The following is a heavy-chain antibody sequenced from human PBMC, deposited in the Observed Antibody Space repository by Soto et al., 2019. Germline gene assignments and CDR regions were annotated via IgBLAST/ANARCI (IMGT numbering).Heavy chain of an antibody. J-gene: IGHJ4*02. D-gene: IGHD3-3*01. CDR2: TSYSGNT. Sequence: QVQLQESGPGLLKPSETLSLTCTISGGSVSTYYWSWIRQPPGKELEWIGLTSYSGNTNYNTSLKSRVSMAVDTSKNQFSLTLSSVTAADTAVYYCARDGVGPFDYWGQGTLVTVSS. CDR3: ARDGVGPFDY. CDR1: GGSVSTYY. V-gene: IGHV4-59*02.